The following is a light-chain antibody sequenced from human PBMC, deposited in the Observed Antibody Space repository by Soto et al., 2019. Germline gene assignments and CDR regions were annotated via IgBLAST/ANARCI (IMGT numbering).Light chain of an antibody. Sequence: DIVMTQSPLSLPVTPGESASISCRSSQGLLHSNGNNYLDWYLQKPGHSPQLLIYLGSNRASGVPDRFSGSGSGTDFTLKISRVEAEDVGIYYCVQALQSPPWTFGQGTKVDIK. J-gene: IGKJ1*01. CDR2: LGS. V-gene: IGKV2-28*01. CDR1: QGLLHSNGNNY. CDR3: VQALQSPPWT.